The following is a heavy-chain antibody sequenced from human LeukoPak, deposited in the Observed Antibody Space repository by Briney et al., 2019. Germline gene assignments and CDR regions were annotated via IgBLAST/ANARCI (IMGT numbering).Heavy chain of an antibody. V-gene: IGHV3-30*02. CDR1: GLTFSDFG. CDR3: AREIPYYYYMDV. Sequence: GGSLRLSCAASGLTFSDFGMHWVRQAPGKGLEWVTFIRYDGTTTYYADSVKGRFTVSRDNSKNTVYLQMNSLRAEDTAVYYCAREIPYYYYMDVWGKGTTVTVSS. CDR2: IRYDGTTT. D-gene: IGHD2-21*01. J-gene: IGHJ6*03.